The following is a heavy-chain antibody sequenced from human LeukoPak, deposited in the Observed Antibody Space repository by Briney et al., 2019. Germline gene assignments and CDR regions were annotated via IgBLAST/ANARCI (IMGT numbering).Heavy chain of an antibody. Sequence: SETLSLTCAVSGGSISSGGYSWSWIRQPPGKGLEWIGEINHSGSTNYNPSLKSRVTISVDTSKNQFSLKLSSVTAADTAVYYCAARVTTEYYFDYWGQGTLVTVSS. CDR1: GGSISSGGYS. J-gene: IGHJ4*02. V-gene: IGHV4-30-2*01. D-gene: IGHD4-17*01. CDR3: AARVTTEYYFDY. CDR2: INHSGST.